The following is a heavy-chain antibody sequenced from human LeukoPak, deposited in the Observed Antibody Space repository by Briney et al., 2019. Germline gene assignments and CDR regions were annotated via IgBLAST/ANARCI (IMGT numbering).Heavy chain of an antibody. CDR1: SGSISSYY. CDR2: IYYSGST. D-gene: IGHD4-23*01. J-gene: IGHJ4*02. CDR3: ARRFSPSGNSYFDY. Sequence: SETLSLTCTVSSGSISSYYWSWIRQPPGKGLEWIGYIYYSGSTNYNPSLKSRVTISIDTSKNQFSLKLNSVTAADTAVYYCARRFSPSGNSYFDYWAREPWSPSPQ. V-gene: IGHV4-59*01.